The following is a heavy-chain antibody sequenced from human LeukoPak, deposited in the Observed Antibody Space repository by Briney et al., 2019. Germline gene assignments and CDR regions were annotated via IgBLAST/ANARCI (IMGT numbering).Heavy chain of an antibody. Sequence: SETLSLTCTVSGGSISSYYWSWIRQPPGKGLEWIGYIYYSGSTNYNPSLKSQVTISVDTSKNQFSLKLSSVTAADTAVYYCARDRGVAYCSGCNCLTPPYDYWGQGTLVTVSS. D-gene: IGHD2-15*01. V-gene: IGHV4-59*12. CDR3: ARDRGVAYCSGCNCLTPPYDY. CDR1: GGSISSYY. CDR2: IYYSGST. J-gene: IGHJ4*02.